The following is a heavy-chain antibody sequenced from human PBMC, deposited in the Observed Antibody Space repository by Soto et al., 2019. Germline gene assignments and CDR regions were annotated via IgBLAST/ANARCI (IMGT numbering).Heavy chain of an antibody. CDR2: IYKSATT. D-gene: IGHD2-15*01. CDR1: GDSISTVDYF. V-gene: IGHV4-30-4*01. J-gene: IGHJ5*01. CDR3: ARGRYCLTGRCFPNWFDS. Sequence: PSETLSLTCSVSGDSISTVDYFWAWVRQPPGQALEYIGYIYKSATTYYNPSFESRVAISLDTSKSQFSLNVTSLTAADTAVYFCARGRYCLTGRCFPNWFDSWGQGTLVNVS.